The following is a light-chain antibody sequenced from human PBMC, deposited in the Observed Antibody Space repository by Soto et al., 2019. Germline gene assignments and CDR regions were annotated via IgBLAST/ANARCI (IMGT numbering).Light chain of an antibody. CDR1: QGVSDH. CDR3: QQLSRYPLT. V-gene: IGKV1-17*01. Sequence: DIQMTQSPSSLSASFGDRVTITCQASQGVSDHLNWYQQRPGKAPNLLIYDASSLESGVPSRFRGSGSETEFSLTIRALQPEDFATYYCQQLSRYPLTFGGGTKVDTK. CDR2: DAS. J-gene: IGKJ4*01.